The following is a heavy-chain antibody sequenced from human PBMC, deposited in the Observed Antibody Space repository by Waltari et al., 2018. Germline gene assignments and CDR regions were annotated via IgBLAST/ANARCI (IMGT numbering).Heavy chain of an antibody. CDR1: GFTFSSYT. Sequence: EVQLVESGGGLVQPGGSLRLSCAASGFTFSSYTMNWVRQAPGKRLEWVAYISSSSSTIYYADSVKGRFTISRDNAKNSLYLQMNSLRAEDTAVYYCARAPVAAAYAFDIWGQGTMVTVSS. CDR3: ARAPVAAAYAFDI. J-gene: IGHJ3*02. D-gene: IGHD6-13*01. V-gene: IGHV3-48*01. CDR2: ISSSSSTI.